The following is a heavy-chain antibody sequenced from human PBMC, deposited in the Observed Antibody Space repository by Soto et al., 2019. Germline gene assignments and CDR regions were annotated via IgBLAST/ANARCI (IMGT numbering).Heavy chain of an antibody. CDR2: ISGTSVYI. CDR3: AREGALKPFSS. Sequence: KAGGSLRLSCVASGFNFSYNAMNWVRQAPGKGLEWVSHISGTSVYIHYADSVKGRFTISRDNAKNSVYLQMDSLRVEDTAVYYCAREGALKPFSSWGQGALVTVSS. V-gene: IGHV3-21*01. CDR1: GFNFSYNA. J-gene: IGHJ5*02.